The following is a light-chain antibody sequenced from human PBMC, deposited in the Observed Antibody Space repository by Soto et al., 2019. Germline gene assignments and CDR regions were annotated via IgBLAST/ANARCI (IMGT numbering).Light chain of an antibody. CDR3: QQRSKWPPYT. V-gene: IGKV3-11*01. J-gene: IGKJ2*01. CDR2: DAS. CDR1: QSVSSY. Sequence: EIVLTQSPATLSLSPGERATLSCRASQSVSSYLAWYQQKPGQAPRLLIYDASNRATGIPARFSGSWSGTDFPHTISSLEPEDLAAYYCQQRSKWPPYTFGQGPKLDMK.